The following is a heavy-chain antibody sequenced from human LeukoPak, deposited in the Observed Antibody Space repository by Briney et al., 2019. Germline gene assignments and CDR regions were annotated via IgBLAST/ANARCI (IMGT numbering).Heavy chain of an antibody. CDR3: AKDLRVH. D-gene: IGHD3-10*01. V-gene: IGHV3-23*01. CDR1: GFTFSSYS. CDR2: ITDNGGST. Sequence: PGGSLRLSCAASGFTFSSYSMNWVRQAPGKGLEWVSSITDNGGSTYYADSVKDRFTISRDNSKNMLYLQMNSLRAEDTALYYCAKDLRVHWGQGTLVTVSS. J-gene: IGHJ4*02.